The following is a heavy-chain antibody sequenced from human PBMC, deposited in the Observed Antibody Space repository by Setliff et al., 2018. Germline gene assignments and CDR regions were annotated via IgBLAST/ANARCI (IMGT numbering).Heavy chain of an antibody. CDR2: IIHSGST. CDR3: AREQWLDPPGYYYMDV. Sequence: SETLSLTCAVYGGSFSGYIWGWIRQPPGKRLEWIGEIIHSGSTNYNPSLKSRVTMSIDTSKNQFSLKLNSVTAADMAVYYCAREQWLDPPGYYYMDVWAKGTTVTVSS. V-gene: IGHV4-34*12. J-gene: IGHJ6*03. D-gene: IGHD6-19*01. CDR1: GGSFSGYI.